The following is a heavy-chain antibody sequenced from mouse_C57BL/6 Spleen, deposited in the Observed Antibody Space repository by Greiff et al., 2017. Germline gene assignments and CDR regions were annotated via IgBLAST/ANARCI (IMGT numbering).Heavy chain of an antibody. V-gene: IGHV14-1*01. CDR2: IDPEDGDT. CDR3: TTDGYDTGYAMDY. Sequence: VQLQQSGAELVRPGASVKLSCTASGFNIKDYYMHWVKQRPEQGLEWIGRIDPEDGDTEYAPKFQGKATMTADTSSNTAYLQLSSLTSEDTAVYYCTTDGYDTGYAMDYWGQGTSVTVSS. J-gene: IGHJ4*01. CDR1: GFNIKDYY. D-gene: IGHD2-2*01.